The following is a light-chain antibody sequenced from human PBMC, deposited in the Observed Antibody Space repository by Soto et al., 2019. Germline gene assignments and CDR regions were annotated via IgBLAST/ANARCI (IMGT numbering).Light chain of an antibody. CDR2: SAS. CDR1: QSVTIY. J-gene: IGKJ4*01. V-gene: IGKV3-15*01. Sequence: EIVLTQSPATLPVSPGERATLSCRASQSVTIYLAWYQQKPGQAPRLLIYSASTRATGIPARFSGSGSGTEFTLTISSLQSEDFAVYYCQQYNNWPLTFGGGTKVDIK. CDR3: QQYNNWPLT.